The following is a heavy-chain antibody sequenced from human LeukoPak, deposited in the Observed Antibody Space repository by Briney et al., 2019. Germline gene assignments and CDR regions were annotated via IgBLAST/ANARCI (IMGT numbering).Heavy chain of an antibody. CDR3: AKASGDGSNYYFDS. V-gene: IGHV3-23*01. CDR1: GFTFSNYA. D-gene: IGHD5-24*01. CDR2: ISGSSGGT. J-gene: IGHJ4*02. Sequence: GGSLRLSCAASGFTFSNYAMSWVRQAPGKGLEWVSAISGSSGGTYYADSVKGRFTISRDNSKNTLYLQMNSLRAEDTAVYYCAKASGDGSNYYFDSRGQGTLVTVSS.